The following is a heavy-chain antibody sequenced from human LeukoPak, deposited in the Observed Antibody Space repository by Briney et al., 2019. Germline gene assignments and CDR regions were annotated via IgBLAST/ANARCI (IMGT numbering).Heavy chain of an antibody. D-gene: IGHD3-10*01. CDR2: IYYSGST. J-gene: IGHJ4*02. CDR3: ASTIVGGIYFDY. Sequence: SQTLSLTCTVSGGSISSGDYYWSWIRQPPGKGLEWIGYIYYSGSTNYNPSLKSRVTISVDTSKNQFSLKLSSVTAADTAVYYCASTIVGGIYFDYWGQGTLVTVSS. CDR1: GGSISSGDYY. V-gene: IGHV4-30-4*01.